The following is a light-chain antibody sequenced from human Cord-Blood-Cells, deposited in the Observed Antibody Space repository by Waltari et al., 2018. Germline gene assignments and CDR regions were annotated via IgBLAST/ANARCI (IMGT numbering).Light chain of an antibody. V-gene: IGLV2-11*01. J-gene: IGLJ1*01. CDR1: SSDVGGYNY. Sequence: QSALTQPRSVSGSPGQSVTISCTGTSSDVGGYNYVSWYQQHPGKAPKLMIYDVRKRPAGVPDRFSGSKSVNTASLTISGLQAEDEADYYCCSYAGSYTYVFGTGTKVTVL. CDR2: DVR. CDR3: CSYAGSYTYV.